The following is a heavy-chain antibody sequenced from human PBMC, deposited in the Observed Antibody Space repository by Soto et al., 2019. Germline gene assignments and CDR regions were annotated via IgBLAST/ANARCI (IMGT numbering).Heavy chain of an antibody. CDR1: GFTFSSYG. Sequence: GGSLRLSCAASGFTFSSYGMHWVRQAPGKGLEWVAVIWYDGSNKYYADSVKGRFTISRDNSKNTLYLQMNSLRAEDTAVYYCARDMEAYGDYVGGLFDYWGQGTLVTVSS. CDR2: IWYDGSNK. J-gene: IGHJ4*02. D-gene: IGHD4-17*01. CDR3: ARDMEAYGDYVGGLFDY. V-gene: IGHV3-33*01.